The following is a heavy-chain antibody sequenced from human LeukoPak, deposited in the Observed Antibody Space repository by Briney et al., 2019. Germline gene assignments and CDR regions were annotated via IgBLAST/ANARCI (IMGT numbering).Heavy chain of an antibody. V-gene: IGHV5-51*01. D-gene: IGHD6-19*01. Sequence: GESLKISCKGSGYSFTSYWIGWVRQMPGKGLEWMGIIYPGDSDARYSPSFQGQVTISADKSISTAYLQWSSLKASDTAMYYCASARDSSGWHNWFDPWGQGTLVTVSS. CDR1: GYSFTSYW. CDR2: IYPGDSDA. J-gene: IGHJ5*02. CDR3: ASARDSSGWHNWFDP.